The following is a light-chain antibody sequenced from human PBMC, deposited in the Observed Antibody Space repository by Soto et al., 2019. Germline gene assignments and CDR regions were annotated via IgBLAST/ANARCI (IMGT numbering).Light chain of an antibody. CDR2: DAS. V-gene: IGKV3-11*01. Sequence: EIVLTQSPATLSLSPGERATLSCRASQSVSSYLAWYQQKPGQAPRLLIYDASNRATGIPARFSGSGSGTDFTLTISGLAPEDFAVYYCQQRANWLTFGGGTKVEIK. J-gene: IGKJ4*01. CDR1: QSVSSY. CDR3: QQRANWLT.